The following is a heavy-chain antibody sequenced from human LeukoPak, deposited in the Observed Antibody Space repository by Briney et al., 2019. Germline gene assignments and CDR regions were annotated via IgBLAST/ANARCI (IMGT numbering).Heavy chain of an antibody. V-gene: IGHV3-23*01. CDR2: IRGTGGST. CDR3: AKGEVVPNAIYGMDV. CDR1: GFTFSSYA. Sequence: PGGSLRLSCAASGFTFSSYAMNWVRQAPGKGPEWVSLIRGTGGSTYYADSVRGRFTISRDNSKNTLYLQMNSLRAEDTALYYCAKGEVVPNAIYGMDVWGQGTTVTVSS. D-gene: IGHD2-2*02. J-gene: IGHJ6*02.